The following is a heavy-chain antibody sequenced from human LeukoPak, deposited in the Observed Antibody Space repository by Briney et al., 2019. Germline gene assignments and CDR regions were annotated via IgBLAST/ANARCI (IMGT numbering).Heavy chain of an antibody. CDR1: GGSISRYY. CDR2: IYYSGST. Sequence: SDTLCLTRAVSGGSISRYYRSWIREPSGKGLEEIGYIYYSGSTNYNPSLKSRVTISVDTSKNQFSLKLSSVTAADTAVYYCARHWGSGTDDYYGMDVWGQGTTVTVSS. V-gene: IGHV4-59*08. CDR3: ARHWGSGTDDYYGMDV. D-gene: IGHD3-16*01. J-gene: IGHJ6*02.